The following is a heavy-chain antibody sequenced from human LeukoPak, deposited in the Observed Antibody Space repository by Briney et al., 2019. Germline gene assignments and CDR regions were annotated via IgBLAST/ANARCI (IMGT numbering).Heavy chain of an antibody. CDR3: ATVDTTMGKDS. CDR1: GGSVSSYY. Sequence: SETLSLTCTVSGGSVSSYYWSWIRQPPGKGPEWIGYIYYSGSTNYNPSLKSRVTMSVDTSKNQFSLKLSSVTAADTAVYYCATVDTTMGKDSWGQGTLVTVSS. J-gene: IGHJ4*02. CDR2: IYYSGST. V-gene: IGHV4-59*08. D-gene: IGHD5-18*01.